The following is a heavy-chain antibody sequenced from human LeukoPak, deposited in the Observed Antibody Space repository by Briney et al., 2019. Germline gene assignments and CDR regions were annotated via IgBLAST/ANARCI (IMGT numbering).Heavy chain of an antibody. J-gene: IGHJ4*02. CDR2: INPNSGDT. CDR1: GYTFTGYH. CDR3: ARDYCSSTSCLFDY. Sequence: ASVKVSCKASGYTFTGYHMHWVRQAPGQGLEWMGRINPNSGDTNYAQKFQGRVTMTRDTSISTAYMELGRLRSDDTAVYYCARDYCSSTSCLFDYWGRGTLVTVSS. D-gene: IGHD2-2*01. V-gene: IGHV1-2*06.